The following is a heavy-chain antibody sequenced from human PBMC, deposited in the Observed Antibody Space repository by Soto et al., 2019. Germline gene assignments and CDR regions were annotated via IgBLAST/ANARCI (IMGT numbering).Heavy chain of an antibody. J-gene: IGHJ6*02. V-gene: IGHV1-8*01. Sequence: QVQLVQSGAEVKKPGASVKVSCKASGYTFTSYDINWVRQATGQGLEWMGWMNPNSGNTGYAQKFQGRVTMTRNTSISTAYMELSSLRSEDTAVYYCAHGVVVVAATHNYYYYGMDVWGQGTTVTVSS. D-gene: IGHD2-15*01. CDR1: GYTFTSYD. CDR3: AHGVVVVAATHNYYYYGMDV. CDR2: MNPNSGNT.